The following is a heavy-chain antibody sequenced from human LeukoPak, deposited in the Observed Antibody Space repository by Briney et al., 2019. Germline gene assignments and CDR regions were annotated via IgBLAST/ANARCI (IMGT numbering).Heavy chain of an antibody. CDR3: AKASITMVRGVIRRDPLDY. V-gene: IGHV3-23*01. CDR2: ISGSGGST. J-gene: IGHJ4*02. Sequence: PGGSLRLSCAASGFTFSSYAMSWVRQAPGKGLEWVSAISGSGGSTYYADTVNGRFTISRDNAKNTLYLQRNSLRAEDTAVYYCAKASITMVRGVIRRDPLDYWGQGTLVTVSS. CDR1: GFTFSSYA. D-gene: IGHD3-10*01.